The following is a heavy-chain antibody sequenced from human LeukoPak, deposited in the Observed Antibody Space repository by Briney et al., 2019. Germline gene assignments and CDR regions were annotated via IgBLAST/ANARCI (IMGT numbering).Heavy chain of an antibody. J-gene: IGHJ5*02. CDR3: ARGEALSSSSTDYFDP. D-gene: IGHD6-6*01. CDR1: GGTFSSHA. Sequence: VASVKVSCKASGGTFSSHAISWVRQAPGQGLEWMGGIIPIFGTANYAQKFQGRVTITADESTSTAYMELSSLRSEDTAVYYCARGEALSSSSTDYFDPWGQGTLVTVSS. CDR2: IIPIFGTA. V-gene: IGHV1-69*13.